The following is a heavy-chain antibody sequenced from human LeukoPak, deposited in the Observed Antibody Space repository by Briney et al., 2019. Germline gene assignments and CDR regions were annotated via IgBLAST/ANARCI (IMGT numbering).Heavy chain of an antibody. CDR3: AKYFRADSRNHSRSFDH. CDR2: IKEDGSEK. CDR1: GFSFSDNW. J-gene: IGHJ4*02. V-gene: IGHV3-7*05. D-gene: IGHD1-14*01. Sequence: GGSESLLCAASGFSFSDNWVSWVRQAPGKGLEWVANIKEDGSEKNYVDSVKGRFTISRDNAKNSLYLQMISLRAEDTAVYYCAKYFRADSRNHSRSFDHWGQGTLVTVSS.